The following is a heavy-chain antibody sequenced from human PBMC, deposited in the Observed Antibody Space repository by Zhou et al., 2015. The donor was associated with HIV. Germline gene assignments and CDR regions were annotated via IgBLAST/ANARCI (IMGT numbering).Heavy chain of an antibody. CDR1: GYTFTDYF. CDR3: SRQGAYDSGDYYPFYFDY. J-gene: IGHJ4*02. CDR2: INPKNGDT. D-gene: IGHD3-22*01. V-gene: IGHV1-2*02. Sequence: QVQVAQSGAEVKKTGASVKVACKPSGYTFTDYFIHWVRQTPGQGLEWMGWINPKNGDTNYAQRFQGRVTMTRDTSIKTAYMELSRLKSDDTAVYYCSRQGAYDSGDYYPFYFDYWGQGTLVTVSS.